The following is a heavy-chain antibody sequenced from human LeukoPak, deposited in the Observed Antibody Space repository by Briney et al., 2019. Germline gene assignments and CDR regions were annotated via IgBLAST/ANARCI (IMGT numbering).Heavy chain of an antibody. CDR1: GFTFSDYY. CDR3: ARSELTDNLDY. V-gene: IGHV3-11*01. D-gene: IGHD1-26*01. J-gene: IGHJ4*02. Sequence: GGSLRLSCAASGFTFSDYYMSWIRQAPGKGLEWVSYISSSGSTIYYADSVKGRFTISGDNAKNSLYLQMNSLRAEDTAVYYCARSELTDNLDYWGQGTLVTVSS. CDR2: ISSSGSTI.